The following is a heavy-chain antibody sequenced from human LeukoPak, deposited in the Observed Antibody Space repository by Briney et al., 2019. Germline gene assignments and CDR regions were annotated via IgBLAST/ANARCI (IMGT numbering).Heavy chain of an antibody. CDR2: INHSGST. V-gene: IGHV4-34*01. CDR1: GVSFSGYY. D-gene: IGHD6-13*01. Sequence: ASETLSLTCAIYGVSFSGYYWSWIRQPPGKGLEWIGEINHSGSTNYNPSLKSRVTISVDTSKNQFSLKLSSVTAADTAVYYCARVTAAAAPWGQGTLVNVSS. J-gene: IGHJ5*02. CDR3: ARVTAAAAP.